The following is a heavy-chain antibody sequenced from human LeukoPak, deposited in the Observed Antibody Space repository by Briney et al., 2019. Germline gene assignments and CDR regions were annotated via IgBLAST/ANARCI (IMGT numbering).Heavy chain of an antibody. J-gene: IGHJ4*02. CDR2: ISWNSGSI. CDR3: AKDRGYDSSGYYFDY. V-gene: IGHV3-9*01. CDR1: GFTFDDYA. D-gene: IGHD3-22*01. Sequence: PGRSLRLSCAASGFTFDDYAMHWVRQAPGKGLEWVSGISWNSGSIGYADSVKGRFTIPRDNAKNSLYLQMNSLRAEDTALYYCAKDRGYDSSGYYFDYWGQGTLVTVSS.